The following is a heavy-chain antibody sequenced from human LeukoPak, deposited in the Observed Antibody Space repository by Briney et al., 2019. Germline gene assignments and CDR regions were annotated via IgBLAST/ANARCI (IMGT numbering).Heavy chain of an antibody. CDR2: IKPDGSER. CDR1: GFTFSDYW. CDR3: AQSKR. D-gene: IGHD4-11*01. J-gene: IGHJ4*02. Sequence: GGTLRLSCAASGFTFSDYWMSWVRLSPGKGLEWVASIKPDGSERDYVASVKGRFTISRDNARNSLYLQMNSLRGEDTAVYYCAQSKRWGQGTQVTVSS. V-gene: IGHV3-7*01.